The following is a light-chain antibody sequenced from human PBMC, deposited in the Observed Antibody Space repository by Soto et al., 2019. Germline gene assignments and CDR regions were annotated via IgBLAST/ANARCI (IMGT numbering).Light chain of an antibody. J-gene: IGKJ4*01. CDR2: AAS. V-gene: IGKV3D-15*01. Sequence: IAMTQSGTTLSVARRERATLSLMASQSVGTDLAWYQQKPGQAPRLLIYAASTRATGIPARFSGSGSGTDFTLTISSLQSEDFAVYYCQEYVYWPRLTFGGGTKVDIK. CDR1: QSVGTD. CDR3: QEYVYWPRLT.